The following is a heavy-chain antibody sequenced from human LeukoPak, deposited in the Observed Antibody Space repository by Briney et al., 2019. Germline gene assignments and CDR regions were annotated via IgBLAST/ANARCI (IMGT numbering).Heavy chain of an antibody. Sequence: SETLSLTCTVSGGSISSGGYYWSWIRQHPGKGLEWIGYIYYSGSTYYNPSLKSRVTISVDTSKNQFSLKLSSVTAADTAVFYCARDQAGGGNYFDYWGQGTLVTVSS. CDR3: ARDQAGGGNYFDY. V-gene: IGHV4-31*03. D-gene: IGHD3-16*01. J-gene: IGHJ4*02. CDR1: GGSISSGGYY. CDR2: IYYSGST.